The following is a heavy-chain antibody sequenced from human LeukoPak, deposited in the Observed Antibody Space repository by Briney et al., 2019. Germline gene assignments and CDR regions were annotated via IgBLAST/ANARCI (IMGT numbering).Heavy chain of an antibody. J-gene: IGHJ6*03. V-gene: IGHV1-69*05. CDR1: GGTFSSYA. CDR3: ARGLGSTIAALNYYYMDV. Sequence: ASVKVSCKASGGTFSSYAISWVRQAPGQGLEWMGGIIPIFGTANYAQKFQGRVTITTYESTSTAYMELSSLRSEDTAVYYCARGLGSTIAALNYYYMDVWGKGTTVTVSS. D-gene: IGHD6-6*01. CDR2: IIPIFGTA.